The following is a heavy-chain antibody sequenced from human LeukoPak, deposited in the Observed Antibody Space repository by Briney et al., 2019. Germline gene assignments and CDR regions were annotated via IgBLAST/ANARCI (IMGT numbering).Heavy chain of an antibody. CDR3: ARGPYYDSRGYTYYYMDV. D-gene: IGHD3-22*01. J-gene: IGHJ6*03. Sequence: ASVKVSCKASGYTFTSSDTNWVRQATGQGLEWMGWMNPNSGDTGYAQKFQGRVTMTRDTSISTAYMELSSLRSEDTGVYYCARGPYYDSRGYTYYYMDVWGKGTTVTISS. V-gene: IGHV1-8*01. CDR2: MNPNSGDT. CDR1: GYTFTSSD.